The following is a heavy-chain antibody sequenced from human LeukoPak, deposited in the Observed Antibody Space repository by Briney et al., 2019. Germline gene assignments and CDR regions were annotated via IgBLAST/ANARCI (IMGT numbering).Heavy chain of an antibody. V-gene: IGHV3-23*01. CDR3: AKPLRVSGYSYGFDY. D-gene: IGHD5-18*01. Sequence: GGSLRLSCAASGFTFSSYAMSWVRQAPGKGLEWVSAISGSGGSTYYADSVKGRFTISRDISKNTLYLQMNSLRAEDTAVYYCAKPLRVSGYSYGFDYWGQGTLVTVSS. J-gene: IGHJ4*02. CDR1: GFTFSSYA. CDR2: ISGSGGST.